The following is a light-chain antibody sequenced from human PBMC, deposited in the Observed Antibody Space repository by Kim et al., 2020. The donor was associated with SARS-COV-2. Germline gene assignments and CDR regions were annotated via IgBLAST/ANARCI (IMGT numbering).Light chain of an antibody. V-gene: IGLV3-1*01. CDR2: EDT. CDR1: KLGNKY. Sequence: ESPGQTASITCSGDKLGNKYACWYQQKPGQSPVMVIYEDTKRPSGIPERFSGSNSGNTATLTISGTQATDEADYFCQAWDSSIVVFGGGTQLTVL. J-gene: IGLJ3*02. CDR3: QAWDSSIVV.